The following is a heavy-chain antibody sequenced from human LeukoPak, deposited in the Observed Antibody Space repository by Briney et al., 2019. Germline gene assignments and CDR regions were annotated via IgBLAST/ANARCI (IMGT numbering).Heavy chain of an antibody. Sequence: SETLSLTCTVSGGSISSYYWSWIRQPAGKGLEWIGYIYYSGSTNYNPSLKSRVTISVDTSKNQFSLKLSSVTAADTAVYYCARAGYNFWSGYEFDYWGQGTLVTVSS. CDR1: GGSISSYY. CDR3: ARAGYNFWSGYEFDY. CDR2: IYYSGST. V-gene: IGHV4-59*01. D-gene: IGHD3-3*01. J-gene: IGHJ4*02.